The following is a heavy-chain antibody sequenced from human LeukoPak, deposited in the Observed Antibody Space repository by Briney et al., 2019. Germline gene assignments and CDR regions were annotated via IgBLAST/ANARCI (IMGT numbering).Heavy chain of an antibody. CDR1: GLTFSSYA. V-gene: IGHV3-23*01. CDR3: AGEVGDYYDSSGSFGY. J-gene: IGHJ4*02. D-gene: IGHD3-22*01. Sequence: GGSLRLSCEASGLTFSSYAMAWVRQGPGKGLQWVSAISGSGGTTYYADSVKGRFTISRDNSKNTLYLQMNSLRAEDTAVYYCAGEVGDYYDSSGSFGYWGQGTLVTASS. CDR2: ISGSGGTT.